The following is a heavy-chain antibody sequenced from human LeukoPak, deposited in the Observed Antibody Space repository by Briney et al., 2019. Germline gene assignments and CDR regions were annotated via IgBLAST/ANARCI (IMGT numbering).Heavy chain of an antibody. CDR2: IFPGDSDT. J-gene: IGHJ1*01. D-gene: IGHD3-22*01. CDR1: GYSFTSNW. V-gene: IGHV5-51*01. Sequence: GESLKISCKGSGYSFTSNWIGWVRQMPGKGLEWMGIIFPGDSDTRYSPSFQGQVTISADKSISTAYLQWSSLKASDTAMYYCARLTYYDSSGYYQEYFQHWGQGTLVTVSS. CDR3: ARLTYYDSSGYYQEYFQH.